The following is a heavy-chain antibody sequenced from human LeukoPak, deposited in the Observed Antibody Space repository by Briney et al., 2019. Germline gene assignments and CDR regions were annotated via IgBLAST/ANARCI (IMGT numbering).Heavy chain of an antibody. CDR1: GGTFSSYA. Sequence: ASVKVSCRASGGTFSSYAISWVRQAPGQGLEWMGGIIPIFGTANYAQKFQGRVTITADESTSPAYMELSSLRSEDTAVHYCARGYDYVWGSYRSGAFDIWGQGTMVTVSS. CDR3: ARGYDYVWGSYRSGAFDI. V-gene: IGHV1-69*13. CDR2: IIPIFGTA. D-gene: IGHD3-16*02. J-gene: IGHJ3*02.